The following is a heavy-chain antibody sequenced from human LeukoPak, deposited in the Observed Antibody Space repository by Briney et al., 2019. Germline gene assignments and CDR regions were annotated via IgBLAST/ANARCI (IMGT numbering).Heavy chain of an antibody. CDR2: IYSRDLT. D-gene: IGHD5-24*01. Sequence: SETLSLNCTASGVFFDSSYCWTWVRQTPGKGLEWVGTIYSRDLTYYNPSLTSRVTISADTSKNMFSLRLTSLTAADTAFYYWAKGGDEYKLGNFWGHGILVTVFS. J-gene: IGHJ4*01. V-gene: IGHV4-39*01. CDR3: AKGGDEYKLGNF. CDR1: GVFFDSSYC.